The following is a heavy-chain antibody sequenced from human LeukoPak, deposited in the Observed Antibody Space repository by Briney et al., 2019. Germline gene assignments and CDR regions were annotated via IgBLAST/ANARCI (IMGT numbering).Heavy chain of an antibody. CDR1: GFTFSSYG. Sequence: GGSLRLSCAASGFTFSSYGMHWVRQAPGKGLEWVAVISYDGSNKYYADSVKGRFTISKDNSKNTLYLQMNSLRAEDTAVYYCAKDPWGSYHSKYFDYWGQGTLVTVSS. CDR3: AKDPWGSYHSKYFDY. D-gene: IGHD3-16*02. CDR2: ISYDGSNK. V-gene: IGHV3-30*18. J-gene: IGHJ4*02.